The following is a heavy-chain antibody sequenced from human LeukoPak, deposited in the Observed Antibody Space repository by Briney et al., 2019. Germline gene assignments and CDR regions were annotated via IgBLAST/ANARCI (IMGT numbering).Heavy chain of an antibody. V-gene: IGHV3-30*02. Sequence: GGSLRLSCAASGFTFSSYGMHWVRQAPGKGLEWVTFVRFDGSNKYYADSVKGRFTISRDNSKNTLYLQMNSLRAEDTAVYYCARDKAAAGFFDPWGQGTLVTVSS. D-gene: IGHD6-13*01. CDR3: ARDKAAAGFFDP. CDR1: GFTFSSYG. J-gene: IGHJ5*02. CDR2: VRFDGSNK.